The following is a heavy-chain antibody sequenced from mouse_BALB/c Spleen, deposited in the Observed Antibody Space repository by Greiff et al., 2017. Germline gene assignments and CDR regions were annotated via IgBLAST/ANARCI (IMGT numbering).Heavy chain of an antibody. CDR3: ARCDYGNFYAMDY. Sequence: QVQLKESGPELVKPGASVRISCKASGYTFTSYYIHWVKQRPGQGLEWIGWIYPGNVNTKYNEKFKGKATLTADKSSSTAYMQLSSLTSEDSAVYFCARCDYGNFYAMDYWGQGTSVTVSS. J-gene: IGHJ4*01. CDR2: IYPGNVNT. D-gene: IGHD2-1*01. CDR1: GYTFTSYY. V-gene: IGHV1S56*01.